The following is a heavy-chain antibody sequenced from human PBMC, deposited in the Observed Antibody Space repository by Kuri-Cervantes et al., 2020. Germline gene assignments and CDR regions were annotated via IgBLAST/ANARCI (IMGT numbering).Heavy chain of an antibody. J-gene: IGHJ4*02. CDR2: ISWNSGSI. CDR1: GFTFDDYA. D-gene: IGHD1-26*01. Sequence: SLKISCAASGFTFDDYAMHWVRQAPGKGLEWVSGISWNSGSIGYADSVKGRFTISRDNSRNTVYLQINIPRAEDTAVYYCARDNDYSDHLGHHDYWGQGTLVTVSS. CDR3: ARDNDYSDHLGHHDY. V-gene: IGHV3-9*01.